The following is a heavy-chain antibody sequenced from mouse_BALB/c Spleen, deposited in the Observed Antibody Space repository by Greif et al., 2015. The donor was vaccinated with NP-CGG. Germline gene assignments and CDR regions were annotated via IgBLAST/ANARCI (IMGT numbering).Heavy chain of an antibody. CDR1: GFTFSDYY. Sequence: EVKLVESGGGLVKPGGSLKLSCAASGFTFSDYYMYWVRQTPEKRLEWVATISDGGSYTYYPDSVKGRFTISRDNAKNNRYLQMSSLKSEDTAMYYCARDTVVTNYYAMDYWGQGTSVTVSS. CDR3: ARDTVVTNYYAMDY. V-gene: IGHV5-4*02. D-gene: IGHD1-1*01. CDR2: ISDGGSYT. J-gene: IGHJ4*01.